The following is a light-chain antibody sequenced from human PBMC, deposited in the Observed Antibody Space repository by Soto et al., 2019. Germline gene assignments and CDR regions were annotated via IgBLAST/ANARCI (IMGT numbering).Light chain of an antibody. V-gene: IGKV3-20*01. CDR1: QSVSSN. CDR3: QQYGSSPLWT. Sequence: VVTKTPEKRRVGKEDSASLSCRGSQSVSSNLAWYQQKPGQAPRLLIYGAYSRATGIPDTFSGSGSGTDFHLTIVCRDPKHFEVYYRQQYGSSPLWTXGPGTKVDIK. J-gene: IGKJ1*01. CDR2: GAY.